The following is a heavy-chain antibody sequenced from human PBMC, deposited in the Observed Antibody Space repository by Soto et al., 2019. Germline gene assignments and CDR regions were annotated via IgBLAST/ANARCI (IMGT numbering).Heavy chain of an antibody. CDR1: GFTFSSYA. CDR2: VSIGGST. D-gene: IGHD2-15*01. Sequence: SLRLSWASSGFTFSSYAMGWVRQGPGKGLEWVAVVSIGGSTHYADSVRGRFTISRDNSKNTLSLQMNSLTAEDTAVYFCAKRRGAGGHFDYWGQGALVTVSS. CDR3: AKRRGAGGHFDY. J-gene: IGHJ4*02. V-gene: IGHV3-23*01.